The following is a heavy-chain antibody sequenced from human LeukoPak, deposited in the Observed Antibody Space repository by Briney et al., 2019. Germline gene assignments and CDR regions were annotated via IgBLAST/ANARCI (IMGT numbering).Heavy chain of an antibody. D-gene: IGHD3-22*01. CDR2: IYHSGST. J-gene: IGHJ5*02. CDR3: ARLGYYYDSSGYYPNWFDP. CDR1: GYSISSGYY. V-gene: IGHV4-38-2*02. Sequence: PSETLSLTCTVSGYSISSGYYWGWIRQPPGKGLEWIGSIYHSGSTYYNPSLKSRVTISVDTSKNQFSLKLSSVTAADTAVYYCARLGYYYDSSGYYPNWFDPWGQGTLVTVSS.